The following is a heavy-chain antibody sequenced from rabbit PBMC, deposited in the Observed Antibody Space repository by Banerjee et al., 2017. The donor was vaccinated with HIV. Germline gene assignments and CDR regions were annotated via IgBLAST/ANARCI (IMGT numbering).Heavy chain of an antibody. CDR1: GFSFSSSYD. J-gene: IGHJ4*01. CDR2: IVPVFGMA. CDR3: ARDMGVAAGYYFNL. D-gene: IGHD4-1*01. V-gene: IGHV1S7*01. Sequence: QLVESGGGLVTPGASLTLTCTASGFSFSSSYDMCWVRQAPGKGLEWIGYIVPVFGMAVYASWVNGRFTISSHNAQNTLYLQLNSLTAADTATYFCARDMGVAAGYYFNLWGPGTLVTVS.